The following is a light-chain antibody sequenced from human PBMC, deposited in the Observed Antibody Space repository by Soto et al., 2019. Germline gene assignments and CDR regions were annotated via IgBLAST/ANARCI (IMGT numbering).Light chain of an antibody. Sequence: DIQMTQSPSTLSASVGDRVTITCRASQNIDISLAWFQQRPGQAPKLLIYAASSLQSGVPSRFSGSGSGTDFTLTISSLQPEDFATYYCQQSYSTPITFGQGTRLEIK. CDR1: QNIDIS. CDR2: AAS. V-gene: IGKV1-39*01. CDR3: QQSYSTPIT. J-gene: IGKJ5*01.